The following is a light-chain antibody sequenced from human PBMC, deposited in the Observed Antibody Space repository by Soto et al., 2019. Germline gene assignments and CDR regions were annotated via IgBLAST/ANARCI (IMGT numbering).Light chain of an antibody. V-gene: IGKV1-5*01. CDR3: QQYNTYPWT. CDR2: DAS. CDR1: QSISSW. J-gene: IGKJ1*01. Sequence: DIQVTQSPSTLSASVGDRVTFTCRASQSISSWLALCQQKPGKAPKLLLYDASTLQSGVPSRFSGSGPGTDFILTISRLPPDDFATYYCQQYNTYPWTFGQGTK.